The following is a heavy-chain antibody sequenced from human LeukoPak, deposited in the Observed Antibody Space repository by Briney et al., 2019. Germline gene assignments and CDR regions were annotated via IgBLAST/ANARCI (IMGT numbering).Heavy chain of an antibody. Sequence: SETLSLTCAVSGYSISNDYYWGWIRQPPGKGLEWIGSIYHSESTYYNPSLKSPLTISVGTSKNQFSLKVTSVSAAGTAVYYCARDVAAAATRKENYYGLDVWGKGTTVTVSS. CDR3: ARDVAAAATRKENYYGLDV. D-gene: IGHD6-13*01. CDR2: IYHSEST. CDR1: GYSISNDYY. V-gene: IGHV4-38-2*02. J-gene: IGHJ6*01.